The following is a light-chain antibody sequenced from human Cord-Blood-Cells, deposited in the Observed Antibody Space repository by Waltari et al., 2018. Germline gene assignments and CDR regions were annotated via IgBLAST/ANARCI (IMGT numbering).Light chain of an antibody. CDR1: SSHIGAAIH. J-gene: IGLJ2*01. CDR3: QSYDSSLSGVV. Sequence: QSVLTQPPSVSGAPGQRVTIPCTARSSHIGAAIHVTWYQQLPGTAPKPLIYGNSNRPSGVPDRFSGSKSGTSASLAITGLQAEDEADYYCQSYDSSLSGVVFGGGTKLTVL. CDR2: GNS. V-gene: IGLV1-40*01.